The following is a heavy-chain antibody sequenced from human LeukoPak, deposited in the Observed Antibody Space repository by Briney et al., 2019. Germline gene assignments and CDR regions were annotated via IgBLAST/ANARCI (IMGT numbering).Heavy chain of an antibody. CDR2: IYHSGST. D-gene: IGHD2-15*01. Sequence: PSETLSLTCAVSGGSISSGGYSWSWIRQPPGKGLEWIGYIYHSGSTYYNPSLKSRVTISVDTSKNQFSLKLSSVTAADTAVYYCARGKPLCELPLGGSCYSSLINWNDAPYYFDYWGQGTLVTVSS. CDR3: ARGKPLCELPLGGSCYSSLINWNDAPYYFDY. V-gene: IGHV4-30-2*01. CDR1: GGSISSGGYS. J-gene: IGHJ4*02.